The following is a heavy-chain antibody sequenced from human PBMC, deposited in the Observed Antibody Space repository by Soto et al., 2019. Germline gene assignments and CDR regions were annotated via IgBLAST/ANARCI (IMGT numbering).Heavy chain of an antibody. CDR1: GFTVSSNY. Sequence: GGSLRLSCAASGFTVSSNYMSWVRQAPGKGLEWVSVIYSCGSTYYADSVKGRFTISRDNSKNTLYLHMNSLRAEDTAVYYCARDKVGRGGTCYSRPGGYYDGMDFWGQGTMVTVSS. V-gene: IGHV3-66*03. D-gene: IGHD2-15*01. CDR2: IYSCGST. CDR3: ARDKVGRGGTCYSRPGGYYDGMDF. J-gene: IGHJ6*02.